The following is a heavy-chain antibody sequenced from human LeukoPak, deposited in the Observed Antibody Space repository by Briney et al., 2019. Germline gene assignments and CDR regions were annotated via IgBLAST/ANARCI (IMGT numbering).Heavy chain of an antibody. CDR1: GFTFSSYA. J-gene: IGHJ4*02. CDR2: ISYDGRDK. D-gene: IGHD2/OR15-2a*01. Sequence: GGSLRLSCAASGFTFSSYAIHWVRQAPGKGPEWVAVISYDGRDKHHADSVKGRFTISRDNSTNTLYLQMDSLRPEDTAVYFCAKDKVQIATYYFDYWGQGTPVTVSS. CDR3: AKDKVQIATYYFDY. V-gene: IGHV3-30*04.